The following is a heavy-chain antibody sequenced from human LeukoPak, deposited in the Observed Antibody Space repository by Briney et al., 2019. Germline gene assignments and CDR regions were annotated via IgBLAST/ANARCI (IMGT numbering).Heavy chain of an antibody. CDR2: VNADGGNT. CDR1: GSTFDNYR. D-gene: IGHD1-26*01. J-gene: IGHJ4*02. CDR3: TKRVKYGGTWDHFAD. Sequence: QPGGSLRLSCAASGSTFDNYRMSWVRQAPGKRLEWVSTVNADGGNTYYADSVKGRFTIPRDNSKSTLILQMNSLRVEDTALYYCTKRVKYGGTWDHFADWGQGTLVTVSS. V-gene: IGHV3-23*01.